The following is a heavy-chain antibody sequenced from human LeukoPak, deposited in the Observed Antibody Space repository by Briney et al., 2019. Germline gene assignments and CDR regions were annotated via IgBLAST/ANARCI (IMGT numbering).Heavy chain of an antibody. Sequence: PGGSLRLSCAASGFSIRSNYMSWVRQAPGKGLEWVSIVYASGNTYYSDSVKGRFTISRDNSKNTLYLQMNSLRAEDTAVYYCAKLVSGWYDDWGQGTLATVSS. D-gene: IGHD6-19*01. CDR1: GFSIRSNY. CDR2: VYASGNT. V-gene: IGHV3-53*01. J-gene: IGHJ5*02. CDR3: AKLVSGWYDD.